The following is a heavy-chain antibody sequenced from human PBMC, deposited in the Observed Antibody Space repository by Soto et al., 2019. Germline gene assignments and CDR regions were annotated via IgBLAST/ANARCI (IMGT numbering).Heavy chain of an antibody. J-gene: IGHJ4*02. CDR1: GFTFSSYA. CDR2: ISGSADST. CDR3: AKSFRLVEVSHFDY. V-gene: IGHV3-23*01. D-gene: IGHD3-9*01. Sequence: GGSLRLSCAASGFTFSSYAMSWVRQAPGKGLEWVSVISGSADSTYYADSVKGRFTISRDNSKDTLYLQMNSLRAEDTAVYYCAKSFRLVEVSHFDYWGEGTLVTVSS.